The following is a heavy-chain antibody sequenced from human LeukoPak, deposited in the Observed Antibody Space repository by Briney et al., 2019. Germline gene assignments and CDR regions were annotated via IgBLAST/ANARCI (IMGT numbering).Heavy chain of an antibody. D-gene: IGHD6-13*01. V-gene: IGHV3-66*01. CDR1: EFTVSSNY. CDR3: STVGYSSSWYAHGAFDI. Sequence: GGSLRLSCAASEFTVSSNYMSWVRQAPGKGLEWVSVIYRGGDTYYADSVKGRFTISRDNSKNTLYLQMNSLRAEDTAVYYCSTVGYSSSWYAHGAFDIWGQGTMVTVSS. J-gene: IGHJ3*02. CDR2: IYRGGDT.